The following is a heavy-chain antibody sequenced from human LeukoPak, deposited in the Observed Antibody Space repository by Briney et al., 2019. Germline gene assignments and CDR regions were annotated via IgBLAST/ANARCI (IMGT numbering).Heavy chain of an antibody. D-gene: IGHD6-13*01. Sequence: GGSLRLSCVASGFTFSSFWMSWVRQAPGKGLEFVANIDQDGSVRNYVDSVKGRFIISRDNAKNSLYLQMDSLRAEGTAVYFCARDPGSSSFDYWGLGTPVTVSS. CDR2: IDQDGSVR. CDR1: GFTFSSFW. CDR3: ARDPGSSSFDY. V-gene: IGHV3-7*01. J-gene: IGHJ4*02.